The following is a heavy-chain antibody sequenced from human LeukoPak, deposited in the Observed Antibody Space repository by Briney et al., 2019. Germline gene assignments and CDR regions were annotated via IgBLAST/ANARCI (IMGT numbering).Heavy chain of an antibody. CDR1: GYTLTELS. V-gene: IGHV1-24*01. D-gene: IGHD6-13*01. CDR3: ATAAAAGTQKPYYYYGMDV. J-gene: IGHJ6*02. Sequence: ASVKVYCKVSGYTLTELSMHWVRQAPGKGLEWMGGFDPEDGETIYAQKFPGRVTMTEDTSTDTAYMELSSLRSEDTAVYYCATAAAAGTQKPYYYYGMDVWGQGTTVTVSS. CDR2: FDPEDGET.